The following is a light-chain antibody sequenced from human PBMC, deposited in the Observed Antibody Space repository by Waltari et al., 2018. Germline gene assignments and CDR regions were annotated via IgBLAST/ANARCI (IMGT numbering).Light chain of an antibody. CDR2: YDD. CDR1: SSNIGASA. CDR3: AAWDISLNNLL. J-gene: IGLJ2*01. V-gene: IGLV1-36*01. Sequence: QSALTQPPSVSGAPRQRVPISCSGTSSNIGASAVNWYQQLPGKPPKLVIYYDDLVPSGVSDRFSGSKSGSSASLAISGLQSEDEAVYFCAAWDISLNNLLFGGGTKLTVL.